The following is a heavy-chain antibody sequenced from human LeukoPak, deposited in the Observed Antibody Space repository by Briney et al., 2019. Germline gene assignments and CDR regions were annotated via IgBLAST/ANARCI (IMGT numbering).Heavy chain of an antibody. CDR1: GFTFDDYT. Sequence: GGSLRLSXAASGFTFDDYTMHWVRQAPGKGLEWVSLISWDGGSTYYADSMKGRFTISRDNSKNSLYLQMNSLRTEDTALYYCAKAPPNTAMGLFDYWGQGTLVTVSS. CDR2: ISWDGGST. CDR3: AKAPPNTAMGLFDY. D-gene: IGHD5-18*01. V-gene: IGHV3-43*01. J-gene: IGHJ4*02.